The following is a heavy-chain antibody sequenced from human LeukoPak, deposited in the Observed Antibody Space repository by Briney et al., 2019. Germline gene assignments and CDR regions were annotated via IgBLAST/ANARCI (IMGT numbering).Heavy chain of an antibody. Sequence: ASVKVSCTASGYTFTSYGISWVQQAPGQGLEWMGWISAYNGNTNYAQKLQGRVAMTTDTSTSTAYMELRSLRSDDTAVYYCARDPMYYYDSSGYYKTTDYWGQGTLVTVSS. CDR3: ARDPMYYYDSSGYYKTTDY. J-gene: IGHJ4*02. CDR1: GYTFTSYG. V-gene: IGHV1-18*01. CDR2: ISAYNGNT. D-gene: IGHD3-22*01.